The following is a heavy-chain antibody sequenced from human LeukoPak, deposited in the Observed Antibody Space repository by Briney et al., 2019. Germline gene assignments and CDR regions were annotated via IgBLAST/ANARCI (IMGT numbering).Heavy chain of an antibody. CDR1: GGSFSGYY. D-gene: IGHD7-27*01. CDR3: ARGLGFY. CDR2: INHSGST. Sequence: SETLSLTCAVYGGSFSGYYWSWIRQPPGKGLEWIGEINHSGSTNYNPSLKSRVTISVDTSKNQFSLKLSSVTAADMAVYYCARGLGFYWGQGTLVTVSS. J-gene: IGHJ4*02. V-gene: IGHV4-34*01.